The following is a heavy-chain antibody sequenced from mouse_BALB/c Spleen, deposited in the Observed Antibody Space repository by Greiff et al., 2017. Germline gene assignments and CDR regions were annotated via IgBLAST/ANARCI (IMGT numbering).Heavy chain of an antibody. D-gene: IGHD1-1*01. CDR1: GYAFSSYW. CDR2: IYPGDGDT. CDR3: ARSTNYYGSSYGYFDV. V-gene: IGHV1-80*01. Sequence: QVQLQQSGAELVRPGSSVKISCKASGYAFSSYWMNWVKQRPGQGLEWIGQIYPGDGDTNYNGKFKGKATLTADKSSSTAYMQLSSLTSEDSAVYFCARSTNYYGSSYGYFDVWGAGTTVTVSS. J-gene: IGHJ1*01.